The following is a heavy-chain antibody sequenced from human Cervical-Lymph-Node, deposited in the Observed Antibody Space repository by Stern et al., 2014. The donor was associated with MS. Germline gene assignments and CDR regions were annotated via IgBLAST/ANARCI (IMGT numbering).Heavy chain of an antibody. CDR2: SNPRGGST. V-gene: IGHV1-46*01. J-gene: IGHJ6*02. CDR1: ASTFTSYY. D-gene: IGHD6-19*01. CDR3: AREVAGHRLGMMDV. Sequence: HVQLPHSWAEGKTPGASVKLSCKASASTFTSYYIPWVRQAPGQGLAWLGISNPRGGSTSYAQNFQGRVTVTRDTSTSTVYMELSSLRSEDTAVYYCAREVAGHRLGMMDVWGQGTSVTVSS.